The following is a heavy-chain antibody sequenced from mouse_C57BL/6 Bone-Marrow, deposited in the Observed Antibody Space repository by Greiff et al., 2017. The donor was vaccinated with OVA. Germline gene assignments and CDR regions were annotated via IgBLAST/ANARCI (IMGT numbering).Heavy chain of an antibody. CDR3: ARTVYYAMDY. CDR1: GFTFSSYA. V-gene: IGHV5-4*03. Sequence: EVMLVESGGGLVKPGGSLKLSCAASGFTFSSYAMSWVRQTPEKRLEWVATISDGGSYTYYPDNVKGRFTISRDNAKNNLYLQMSHLKSEDTAMYYCARTVYYAMDYWGQGTSVTVSS. CDR2: ISDGGSYT. J-gene: IGHJ4*01.